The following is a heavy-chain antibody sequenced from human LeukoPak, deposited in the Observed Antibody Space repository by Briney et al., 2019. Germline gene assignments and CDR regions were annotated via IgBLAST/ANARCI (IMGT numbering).Heavy chain of an antibody. Sequence: ASVKVSCKASGYIFTSYGISWVRQAPGQGLEWMGWISPNNGDTHYAQKFQGTVTMTRDTSISTAYMELSSLRSDDTAVYYCARGVAGVYFYYYMDVWGKGTTVTVSS. CDR1: GYIFTSYG. D-gene: IGHD1-14*01. V-gene: IGHV1-18*01. CDR2: ISPNNGDT. CDR3: ARGVAGVYFYYYMDV. J-gene: IGHJ6*03.